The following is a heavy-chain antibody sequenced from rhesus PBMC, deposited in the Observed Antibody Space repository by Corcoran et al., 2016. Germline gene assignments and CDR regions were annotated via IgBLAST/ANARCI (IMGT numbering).Heavy chain of an antibody. D-gene: IGHD4-29*01. V-gene: IGHV1-138*01. J-gene: IGHJ6*01. CDR1: GYTFTDYS. CDR3: ARFYGNYGLDS. CDR2: INPKTGGT. Sequence: QVQLVQSGAEVKKPGSSVKVSCKASGYTFTDYSLPWVRPAPGQGLEGMGEINPKTGGTNYSQKFQGRVTMTRDTSTSTAYMELSSLRSEDTAVYYCARFYGNYGLDSWGQGVVVTVSS.